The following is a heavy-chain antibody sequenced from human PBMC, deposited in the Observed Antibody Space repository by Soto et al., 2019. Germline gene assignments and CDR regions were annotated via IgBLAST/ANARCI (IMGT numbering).Heavy chain of an antibody. CDR3: AKDYSSSWTAFDY. V-gene: IGHV3-30*18. J-gene: IGHJ4*02. CDR1: GFTFSSYG. Sequence: GGSLRPSCAASGFTFSSYGMHWVRQAPGKGLEWVAVISYDGSNKYYADSVKGRFTISRDNSKNTLYLQMNSLRAEDTAVYYCAKDYSSSWTAFDYWGQGTLVTVSS. D-gene: IGHD6-13*01. CDR2: ISYDGSNK.